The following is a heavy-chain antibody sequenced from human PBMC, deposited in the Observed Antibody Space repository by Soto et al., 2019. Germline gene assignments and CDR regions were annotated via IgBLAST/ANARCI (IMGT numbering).Heavy chain of an antibody. J-gene: IGHJ4*02. CDR2: IYHSGTT. CDR3: ARRGDGSGSLDY. V-gene: IGHV4-4*03. Sequence: QVQLQESGPGLLKPPVTLFLTCAVSGGPISSSSWWSWVRLPPGKGLEWIGEIYHSGTTNYNPYHKRRVTISVDKSKNQFSLNLSSVTAADTAVYYCARRGDGSGSLDYWGQGALVTVSS. D-gene: IGHD3-10*01. CDR1: GGPISSSSW.